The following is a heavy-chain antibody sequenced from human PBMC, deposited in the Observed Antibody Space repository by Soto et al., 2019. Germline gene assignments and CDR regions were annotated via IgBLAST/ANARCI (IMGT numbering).Heavy chain of an antibody. D-gene: IGHD2-2*01. CDR1: GFTFKYVW. CDR3: AADRNCSSNPCRGAVDI. V-gene: IGHV3-15*01. J-gene: IGHJ3*02. CDR2: IKRKSDGETT. Sequence: EVLLVESGGDSVKPGGSLRLSCAASGFTFKYVWMTWVRQAPGKGLEWVGRIKRKSDGETTHYAAPVKVRFTISSDDSKETAHLDMNSLKTNDTALYYSAADRNCSSNPCRGAVDIWGKGTMVRVSA.